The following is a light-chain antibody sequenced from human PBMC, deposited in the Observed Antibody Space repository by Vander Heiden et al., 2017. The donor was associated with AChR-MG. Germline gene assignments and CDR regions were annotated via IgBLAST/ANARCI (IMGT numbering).Light chain of an antibody. Sequence: IVLTQSPGTLSLSPGETVTLSCRASQIISSNYLAWYQHRPGKAPTLLIYGASIRATGIPARFSGSGSGTDFTLTISRLESEDFAVYYCHQDGSSPRTFGQGTRVEI. V-gene: IGKV3-20*01. CDR1: QIISSNY. J-gene: IGKJ1*01. CDR2: GAS. CDR3: HQDGSSPRT.